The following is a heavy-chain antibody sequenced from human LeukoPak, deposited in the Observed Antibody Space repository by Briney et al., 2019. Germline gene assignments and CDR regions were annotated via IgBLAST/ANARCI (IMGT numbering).Heavy chain of an antibody. D-gene: IGHD4-17*01. CDR2: ISAYNGNT. Sequence: ASVKVSCKASGYTFTSYGISWVRQAPGQGLEWMGWISAYNGNTNYAQKLQGRVTMTTDTSTSTAYMELRSLRSDDTAVYYCARDLRHGDPPFYAFDIWGQGTMVTVSS. V-gene: IGHV1-18*01. CDR3: ARDLRHGDPPFYAFDI. CDR1: GYTFTSYG. J-gene: IGHJ3*02.